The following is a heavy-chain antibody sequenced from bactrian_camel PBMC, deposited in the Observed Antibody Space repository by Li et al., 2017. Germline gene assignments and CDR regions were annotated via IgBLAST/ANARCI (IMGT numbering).Heavy chain of an antibody. CDR2: VSAAGSW. V-gene: IGHV3S56*01. J-gene: IGHJ4*01. D-gene: IGHD6*01. CDR1: GLTYC. Sequence: QAGGSLRLSCAASGLTYCMAWFRQAAGKERVEVARVSAAGSWIRSDSVQGRFDISRDKSTNTAYLQMNNLKPEYTAMYYCAADDIRDGTCDFNIYGQGTQVTVS.